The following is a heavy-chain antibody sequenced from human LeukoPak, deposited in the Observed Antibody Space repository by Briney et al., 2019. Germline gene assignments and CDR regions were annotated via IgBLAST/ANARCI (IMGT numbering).Heavy chain of an antibody. V-gene: IGHV4-30-4*01. J-gene: IGHJ2*01. CDR1: GGSISSGDYY. CDR3: AREGAIGVVVTDYWYFDL. CDR2: IYYSGST. D-gene: IGHD2-21*02. Sequence: SQTLSLTCTVSGGSISSGDYYWSWIRQPPGKGLEWIGYIYYSGSTYYNPSLKSRVTISVDTSKNQFSLKLSSVTAADTAVYYCAREGAIGVVVTDYWYFDLWGRGTLVTVSS.